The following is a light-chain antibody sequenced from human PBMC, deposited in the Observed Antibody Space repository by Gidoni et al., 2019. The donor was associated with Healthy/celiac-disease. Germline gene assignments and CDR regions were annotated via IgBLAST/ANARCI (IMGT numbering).Light chain of an antibody. CDR1: QSISSY. J-gene: IGKJ3*01. CDR2: AAS. V-gene: IGKV1-39*01. CDR3: QQRYSRPHT. Sequence: PSTLSGSAGDRATISCRASQSISSYLNWYQQKPGQAPKLLIYAASNMATGIPSRFSGSGSGTDFTLTISSLEPEDFAIYYCQQRYSRPHTFGHGTKVDIK.